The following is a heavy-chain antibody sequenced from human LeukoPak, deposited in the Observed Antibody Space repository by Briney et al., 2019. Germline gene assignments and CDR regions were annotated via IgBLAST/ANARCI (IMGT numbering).Heavy chain of an antibody. Sequence: SVKVSCEASGGTLSSYAISWVRQAPGQGLEWMGRIIPILGIANYAQKFQGRVTITADKSTSTAYMELSSLRSEDTAVYYCARDPVRGSGSYYNNYWGQGTLVTVSS. D-gene: IGHD3-10*01. CDR2: IIPILGIA. J-gene: IGHJ4*02. V-gene: IGHV1-69*04. CDR1: GGTLSSYA. CDR3: ARDPVRGSGSYYNNY.